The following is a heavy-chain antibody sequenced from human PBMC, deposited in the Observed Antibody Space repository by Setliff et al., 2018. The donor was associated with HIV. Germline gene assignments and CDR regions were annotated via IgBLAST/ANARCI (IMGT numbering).Heavy chain of an antibody. CDR2: IYYSGTT. Sequence: PSETLSLTCTVPGGSISSQYWSWIRQPQGKGLEWIGYIYYSGTTHYNPSLKSRVGMSVDTSKNQFSLDLTSVTPADTAVYYCARLRVSSSSQTFDHWGQGILGTVSS. J-gene: IGHJ4*02. V-gene: IGHV4-59*11. CDR3: ARLRVSSSSQTFDH. CDR1: GGSISSQY. D-gene: IGHD6-6*01.